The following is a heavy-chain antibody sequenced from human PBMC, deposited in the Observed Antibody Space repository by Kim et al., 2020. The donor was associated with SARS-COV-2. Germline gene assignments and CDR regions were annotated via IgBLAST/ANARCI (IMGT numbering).Heavy chain of an antibody. V-gene: IGHV3-21*01. J-gene: IGHJ4*02. CDR3: ARDTIGARGIFDY. Sequence: YYADSAKGRFTIARDNAKNSLYLQMNSLRAEDTAVYYCARDTIGARGIFDYWAREPWSPSPQ. D-gene: IGHD3-16*01.